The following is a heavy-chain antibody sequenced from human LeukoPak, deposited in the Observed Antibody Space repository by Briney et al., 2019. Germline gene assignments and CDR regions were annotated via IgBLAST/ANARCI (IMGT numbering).Heavy chain of an antibody. J-gene: IGHJ4*02. CDR1: GGSISSYY. V-gene: IGHV4-59*08. CDR3: ARGEGYCSSTSCPYYFDY. CDR2: IYYSGST. D-gene: IGHD2-2*01. Sequence: SETLSLTCTVSGGSISSYYWSWIRQPPGKGLEWIGYIYYSGSTNYNPSLKSRVTISVDTSKNQFSLKLSSVTAADTAVYYCARGEGYCSSTSCPYYFDYWGQGTLVTVSS.